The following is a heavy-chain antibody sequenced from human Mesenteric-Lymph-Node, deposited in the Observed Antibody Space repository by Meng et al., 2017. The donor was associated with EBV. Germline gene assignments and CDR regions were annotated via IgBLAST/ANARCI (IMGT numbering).Heavy chain of an antibody. D-gene: IGHD3-22*01. J-gene: IGHJ4*02. V-gene: IGHV4-39*07. CDR1: GGSVSSSSYY. CDR3: ARTYYYDSSGYAPFDY. Sequence: LQLQDSRPGRVKPSETLSLTCICSGGSVSSSSYYWGWIRQPPGKGLEWIGSIYYSGSIYYNPSLKSRVTISVDTSKNQFSLKLSSVTAADTAVYYCARTYYYDSSGYAPFDYWGQGTLVTVSS. CDR2: IYYSGSI.